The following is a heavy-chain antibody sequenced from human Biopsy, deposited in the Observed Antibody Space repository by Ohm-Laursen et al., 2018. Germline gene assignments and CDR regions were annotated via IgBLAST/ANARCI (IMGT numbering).Heavy chain of an antibody. CDR1: GFTFSGFS. V-gene: IGHV3-21*01. CDR2: ISASGNHI. CDR3: AKDKGTFNFYYYGMDV. J-gene: IGHJ6*02. D-gene: IGHD2-15*01. Sequence: SLRLSCTASGFTFSGFSMNWVRQAPGKGLEWVSSISASGNHIYYTDSVKGRFTVSRDNGKNSVYLQMSSLRVEDTAVYFCAKDKGTFNFYYYGMDVWGQGTTVTVSS.